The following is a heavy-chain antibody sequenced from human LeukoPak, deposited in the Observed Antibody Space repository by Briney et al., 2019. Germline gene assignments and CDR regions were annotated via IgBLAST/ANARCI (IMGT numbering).Heavy chain of an antibody. Sequence: PSGTLSLTCAVSGGSISSSNWWSWVRQPPGKGLEWIGEINHSGSTNYNPSLKSRVTISVDTSKNQFSLKLNSVTAADTAVYYCARGGWSTDFDYWGQGTLVAVSS. CDR2: INHSGST. CDR3: ARGGWSTDFDY. J-gene: IGHJ4*02. D-gene: IGHD2-15*01. CDR1: GGSISSSNW. V-gene: IGHV4-4*02.